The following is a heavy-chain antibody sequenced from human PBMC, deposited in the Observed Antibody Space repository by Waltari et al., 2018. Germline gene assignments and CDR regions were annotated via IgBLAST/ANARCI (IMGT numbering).Heavy chain of an antibody. V-gene: IGHV4-34*01. CDR2: INHSGST. J-gene: IGHJ6*03. CDR3: ARTVVATMINYYYYYYMDV. CDR1: GGSFSGYY. D-gene: IGHD5-12*01. Sequence: QVQLQQWGAGLLKPSETLSLTCAVYGGSFSGYYWSWIRQPPGKGLEWIGEINHSGSTNYNPSLKSRVTISVDTSKNQFSLKLSSVTAADTAVYYCARTVVATMINYYYYYYMDVWGKGTTVTVSS.